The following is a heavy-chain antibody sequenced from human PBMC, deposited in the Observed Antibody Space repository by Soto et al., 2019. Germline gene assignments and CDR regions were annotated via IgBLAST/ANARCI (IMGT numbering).Heavy chain of an antibody. D-gene: IGHD3-16*02. CDR1: GGTFSSYA. Sequence: QVQLVQSGAEVKKPGSSVKVSCKASGGTFSSYAISWVRQAPGQGLEWMGGIIPIFGTANYAQKFQGRVTITADESTSTAYMELSSLRSEDTAVYYCARPHYVYVWGSYRYQYYFDYWGQGTLVTVSS. CDR3: ARPHYVYVWGSYRYQYYFDY. CDR2: IIPIFGTA. V-gene: IGHV1-69*01. J-gene: IGHJ4*02.